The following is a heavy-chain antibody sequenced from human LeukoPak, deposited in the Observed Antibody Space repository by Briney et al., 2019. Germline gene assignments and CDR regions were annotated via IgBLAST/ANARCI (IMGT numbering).Heavy chain of an antibody. V-gene: IGHV1-3*01. CDR2: INAGSGNT. Sequence: ASVKVSCEASGYTFTAYAIHWVRQAPGQRLEWMGWINAGSGNTKSSQKFQGRVTITRDASASTAYMELSSLRSEDTAVYYCARVYMVRGVIMSFDYWGQGTLVTVSS. J-gene: IGHJ4*02. CDR3: ARVYMVRGVIMSFDY. D-gene: IGHD3-10*01. CDR1: GYTFTAYA.